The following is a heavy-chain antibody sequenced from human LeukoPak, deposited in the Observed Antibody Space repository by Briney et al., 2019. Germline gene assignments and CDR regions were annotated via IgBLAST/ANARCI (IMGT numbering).Heavy chain of an antibody. CDR1: GFTFSNAW. Sequence: GGSLRLSCAASGFTFSNAWMSWVRQAPGKGLEWVGRIKSKTDGGTTDYAAPVKGRFTISRDDSKNTLYLQMNSLKTEDTAVYYCTTGGDYGDFDFDYWGQGTLVTVSS. D-gene: IGHD4-17*01. J-gene: IGHJ4*02. CDR2: IKSKTDGGTT. CDR3: TTGGDYGDFDFDY. V-gene: IGHV3-15*01.